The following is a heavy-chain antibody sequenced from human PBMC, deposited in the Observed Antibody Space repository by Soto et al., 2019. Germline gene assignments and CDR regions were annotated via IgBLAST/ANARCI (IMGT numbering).Heavy chain of an antibody. CDR2: ISFTGDT. V-gene: IGHV4-61*08. CDR1: GDSVSGGGYY. Sequence: QVQLQESGPGLVKPSETLSLICTVSGDSVSGGGYYWTWIRQPPGKGLEWIGYISFTGDTTYNPSLRSRVTIAMDTAKNQVSPKLISATADDTALYYLSRGGHYFQSMIWGPGTLVTVSS. J-gene: IGHJ4*02. CDR3: SRGGHYFQSMI. D-gene: IGHD3-3*01.